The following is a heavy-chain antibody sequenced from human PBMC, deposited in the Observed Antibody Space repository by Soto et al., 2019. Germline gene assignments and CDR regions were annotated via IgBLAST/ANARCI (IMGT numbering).Heavy chain of an antibody. V-gene: IGHV3-74*01. CDR2: INSDGSST. CDR1: GFTFSSYW. D-gene: IGHD2-8*02. CDR3: VRTPGTTGLIDY. Sequence: EVQLVESGGGLVQPGGSLRLSCAASGFTFSSYWMHWVRQAPGKGLVWVSRINSDGSSTSYADSVKGRFTISRDNAKNTLYLQMNSLRAEDTAVYYCVRTPGTTGLIDYWGQGTLVTVSS. J-gene: IGHJ4*02.